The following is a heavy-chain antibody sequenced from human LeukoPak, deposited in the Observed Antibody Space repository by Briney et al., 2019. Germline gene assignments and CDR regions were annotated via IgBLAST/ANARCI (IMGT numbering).Heavy chain of an antibody. J-gene: IGHJ1*01. CDR2: ISGIST. Sequence: GGSLRLSCAASGFTFSNYALTWVRQAPARGLEWVSSISGISTYYADSVKGRFSISRDNYKNTLYLQMSSLRAEDTAVYYCARGPNGNYVGAFDFQRWGQGTLVTVSS. CDR3: ARGPNGNYVGAFDFQR. CDR1: GFTFSNYA. D-gene: IGHD4-17*01. V-gene: IGHV3-23*01.